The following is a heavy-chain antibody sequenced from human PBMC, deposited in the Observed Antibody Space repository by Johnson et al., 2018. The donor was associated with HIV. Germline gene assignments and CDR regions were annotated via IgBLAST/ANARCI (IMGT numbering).Heavy chain of an antibody. Sequence: QVQLVESGGGLVQPGGSLRLSCAASGFTFSSYAMHWVRQAPGKGLEWVAVISYDGSNKYYADSVKGRFTISRDNAKNSLYLQMNSLRPEDTAVYYCARGGQLLLWDAFDIWGQGTMVTVSS. V-gene: IGHV3-30*04. J-gene: IGHJ3*02. D-gene: IGHD2-2*01. CDR2: ISYDGSNK. CDR1: GFTFSSYA. CDR3: ARGGQLLLWDAFDI.